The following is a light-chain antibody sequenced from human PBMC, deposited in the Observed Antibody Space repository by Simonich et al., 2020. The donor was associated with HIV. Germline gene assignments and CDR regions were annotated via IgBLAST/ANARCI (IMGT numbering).Light chain of an antibody. V-gene: IGLV8-61*01. CDR2: STN. CDR3: VLYMGSGISV. J-gene: IGLJ3*02. CDR1: SGSVSTNYY. Sequence: QTVVTQEPSFSVSPGGTVTLTCGLSSGSVSTNYYPSWYQQTPGQAPRNLIYSTNPRPSGVPDRFSGSILGNKAALTITGAQADDESDYYCVLYMGSGISVFGGGTKLTVL.